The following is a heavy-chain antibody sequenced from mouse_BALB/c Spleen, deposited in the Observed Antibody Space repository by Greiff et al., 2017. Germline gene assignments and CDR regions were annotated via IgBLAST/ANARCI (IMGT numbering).Heavy chain of an antibody. CDR2: ISSGGGST. J-gene: IGHJ4*01. CDR3: ARHYAMDY. CDR1: GFAFSSYD. Sequence: EVQVVESGGGLVKPGGSLKLSCAASGFAFSSYDLSWVRQTPAKRLAWVAYISSGGGSTYYPDTVKGRFTISRDNAKNTLYLQMSSLKSEDTAMYYCARHYAMDYWGQGTSVTVSA. V-gene: IGHV5-12-1*01.